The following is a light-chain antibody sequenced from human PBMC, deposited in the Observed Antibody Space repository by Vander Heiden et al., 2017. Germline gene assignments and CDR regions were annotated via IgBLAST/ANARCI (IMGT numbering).Light chain of an antibody. J-gene: IGLJ2*01. CDR2: EDS. Sequence: SYVLTQPPSVSVAPGQTARITCGGNNIGSKSVHWYQQKPGQAPVLGGLEDSDRPSGIPERFSGSNSGKTATLTISRVEAGDESDDDGQAWDSSSDHCVFGGGTKMTVL. CDR1: NIGSKS. V-gene: IGLV3-21*02. CDR3: QAWDSSSDHCV.